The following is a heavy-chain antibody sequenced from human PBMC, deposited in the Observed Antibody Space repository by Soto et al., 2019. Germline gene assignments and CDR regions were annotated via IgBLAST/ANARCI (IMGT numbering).Heavy chain of an antibody. CDR3: ARLAGCSSTSCYKNFGY. V-gene: IGHV1-69*13. Sequence: SVKLSCKASGGTFSSYAISWVRQASGQGLEWMGGIIPIFGTANYAQKFQGRVTITADESTSTAYMELSSLRSEDTAVYYCARLAGCSSTSCYKNFGYWGQGTLVTV. D-gene: IGHD2-2*02. CDR2: IIPIFGTA. CDR1: GGTFSSYA. J-gene: IGHJ4*02.